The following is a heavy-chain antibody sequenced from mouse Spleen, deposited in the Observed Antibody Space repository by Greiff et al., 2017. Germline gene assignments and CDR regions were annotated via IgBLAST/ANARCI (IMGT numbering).Heavy chain of an antibody. CDR3: AREELGFAY. CDR1: GFTFSSYA. J-gene: IGHJ3*01. Sequence: EVKLVESGGGLVKPGGSLKLSCAASGFTFSSYAMSWVRQTPEKRLEWVATISSGGSYTYYPDSVKGRFTISRDNAKNTLYLQMSSLRSEDTAMYYCAREELGFAYWGQGTLVTVSA. V-gene: IGHV5-9-1*01. D-gene: IGHD4-1*01. CDR2: ISSGGSYT.